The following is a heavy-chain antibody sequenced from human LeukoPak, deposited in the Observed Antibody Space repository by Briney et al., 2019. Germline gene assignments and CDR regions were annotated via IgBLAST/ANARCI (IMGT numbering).Heavy chain of an antibody. CDR2: INSDGSST. V-gene: IGHV3-74*01. CDR3: ARDDCSSTSCYVGYYYGMDV. CDR1: GFTFSSYW. J-gene: IGHJ6*02. Sequence: GGSLRLSCAASGFTFSSYWMHWVRQAPGKGLVWVSRINSDGSSTSYADSVKGRFTISRDNSKNTLYLQMNSLRAEDTAVYYCARDDCSSTSCYVGYYYGMDVWGQGTTVTVSS. D-gene: IGHD2-2*01.